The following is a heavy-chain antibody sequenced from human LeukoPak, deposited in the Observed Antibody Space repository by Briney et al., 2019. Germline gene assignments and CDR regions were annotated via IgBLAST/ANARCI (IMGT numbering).Heavy chain of an antibody. D-gene: IGHD3-10*01. J-gene: IGHJ6*03. CDR1: GFSFSSYW. CDR2: IRQDESER. CDR3: ASLSAYYYGSYFYYYMEV. Sequence: GGSLRLSCEASGFSFSSYWMTWVRQAPGKGPEWVANIRQDESERYYVDSVKGRFTISRDNAKTSLYLHMNSLRAEDTALYYCASLSAYYYGSYFYYYMEVWGKGTTVTVSS. V-gene: IGHV3-7*01.